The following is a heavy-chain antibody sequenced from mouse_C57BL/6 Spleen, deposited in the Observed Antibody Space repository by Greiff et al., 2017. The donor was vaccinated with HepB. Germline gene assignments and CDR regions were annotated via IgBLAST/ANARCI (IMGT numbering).Heavy chain of an antibody. Sequence: VQLQESGPELVKPGASVKISCKASGYAFSSSWMNWVKQRPGKGLEWIGRIYPGDGDTNYNGKFKGKATLTADKSSSTAYMQLSSLTSEDSAVYFCARSDGYERDYYAMDYWGQGTSVTVSS. V-gene: IGHV1-82*01. CDR1: GYAFSSSW. J-gene: IGHJ4*01. CDR3: ARSDGYERDYYAMDY. CDR2: IYPGDGDT. D-gene: IGHD2-2*01.